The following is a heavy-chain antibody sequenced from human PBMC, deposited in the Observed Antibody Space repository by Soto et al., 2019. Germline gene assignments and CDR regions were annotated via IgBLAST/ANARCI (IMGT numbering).Heavy chain of an antibody. CDR3: ARDLYSSVFFAFDI. CDR2: INPNSGGT. CDR1: GYTFTGYY. Sequence: ASVKVSCKASGYTFTGYYMHWVRQAPGQGLEWMGWINPNSGGTNYAQKFQGRVTMTRDTSISTAYMELSRLRSDDTAVYYCARDLYSSVFFAFDIWGQGTMVTVSS. D-gene: IGHD6-19*01. V-gene: IGHV1-2*02. J-gene: IGHJ3*02.